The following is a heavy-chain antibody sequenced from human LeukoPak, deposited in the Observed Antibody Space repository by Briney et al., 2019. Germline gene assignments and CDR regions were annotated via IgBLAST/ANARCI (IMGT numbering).Heavy chain of an antibody. CDR3: ARGSRYGDYPYYCDF. Sequence: GGSLRLSCAASGFTFSRYGMLWARQAPGKGLDWVAFVRYDGNNPYYSASVKGRFTISRDNSKNTVLLQMNNLRLEDAAVYYCARGSRYGDYPYYCDFWGQGTLVTVSS. J-gene: IGHJ4*02. V-gene: IGHV3-30*02. CDR2: VRYDGNNP. D-gene: IGHD4-17*01. CDR1: GFTFSRYG.